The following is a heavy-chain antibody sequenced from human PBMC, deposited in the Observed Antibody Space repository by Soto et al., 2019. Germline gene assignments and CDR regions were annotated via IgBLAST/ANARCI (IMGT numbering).Heavy chain of an antibody. V-gene: IGHV4-34*01. CDR1: GEAFSPYY. D-gene: IGHD3-16*01. Sequence: PSETLSLTCAVYGEAFSPYYWTWIRQPPGKGLEWIGEINHSAITSYNPSLKSRVTISVDTSKNQFSLKLHSVTAADTAVYYCARGGGSADNYFGPWGQGTLVTVSS. J-gene: IGHJ5*02. CDR2: INHSAIT. CDR3: ARGGGSADNYFGP.